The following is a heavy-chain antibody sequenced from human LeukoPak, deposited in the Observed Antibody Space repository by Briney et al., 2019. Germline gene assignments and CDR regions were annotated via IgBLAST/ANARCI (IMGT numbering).Heavy chain of an antibody. CDR3: ARGSSSSWYYWFDP. D-gene: IGHD6-13*01. CDR2: INHSGST. CDR1: GGSFSGYY. V-gene: IGHV4-34*01. J-gene: IGHJ5*02. Sequence: SETLSLTCAVYGGSFSGYYWSWIRQPPGKGLERIGEINHSGSTNYNPSLKSRVTISVDTSKNQFSLKLSSVTAADTAVYYCARGSSSSWYYWFDPWGQGTLVTVSS.